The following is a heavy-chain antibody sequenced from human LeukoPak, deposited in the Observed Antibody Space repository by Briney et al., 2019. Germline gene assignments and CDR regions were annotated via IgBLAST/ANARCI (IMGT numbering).Heavy chain of an antibody. CDR2: IYPGDSET. CDR1: GYRFTSYW. CDR3: ARHDIGGDSSSWYIY. V-gene: IGHV5-51*01. J-gene: IGHJ1*01. Sequence: GESLKISCKGSGYRFTSYWIVWVRQMPGKGLEWMGIIYPGDSETRYRPSFQGQVTISADKSISTAYLQWRSLKASDTAMYYCARHDIGGDSSSWYIYWGQGTLVTVSS. D-gene: IGHD6-13*01.